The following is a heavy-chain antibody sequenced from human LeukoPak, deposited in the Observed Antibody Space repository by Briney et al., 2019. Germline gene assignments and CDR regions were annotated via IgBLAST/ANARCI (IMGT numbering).Heavy chain of an antibody. D-gene: IGHD6-19*01. V-gene: IGHV3-30*02. CDR1: GFTFSSYG. J-gene: IGHJ3*02. CDR2: IRYDGSNK. CDR3: ATRPYSSGWYGSSDAFDI. Sequence: GGSLRLSCAASGFTFSSYGMHWVRQAPGKGLEWVAFIRYDGSNKYYADSVKGRFTISRDNSKNTLYLQMNSLRAEDTAVYYCATRPYSSGWYGSSDAFDIWGQGTMVTVSS.